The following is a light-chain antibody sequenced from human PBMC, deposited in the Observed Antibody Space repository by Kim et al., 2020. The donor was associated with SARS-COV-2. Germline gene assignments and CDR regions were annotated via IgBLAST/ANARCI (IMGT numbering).Light chain of an antibody. CDR1: SGSVGGKD. CDR2: EDN. CDR3: QSYDSSNQV. J-gene: IGLJ3*02. Sequence: GETVPFTCTRGSGSVGGKDVEWYQQRPGSAPTTVIYEDNQRPSGVPDRFSGSIDSSANSASLTISGLKAEDEADYYCQSYDSSNQVFGGGTKLTVL. V-gene: IGLV6-57*03.